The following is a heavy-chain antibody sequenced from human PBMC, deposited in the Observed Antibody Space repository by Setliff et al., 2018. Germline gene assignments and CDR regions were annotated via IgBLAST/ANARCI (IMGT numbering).Heavy chain of an antibody. CDR3: AKPQLELRWGFES. D-gene: IGHD1-7*01. Sequence: LRLSCVASGFTFSDYYMTWIRQAPGKGLEWVSYISSTSSFTNYADSVKGRFTIFRDGSKNTLYLQMTSLRAEDTAVYYCAKPQLELRWGFESWGQGTLVTVSS. CDR1: GFTFSDYY. J-gene: IGHJ4*02. V-gene: IGHV3-11*03. CDR2: ISSTSSFT.